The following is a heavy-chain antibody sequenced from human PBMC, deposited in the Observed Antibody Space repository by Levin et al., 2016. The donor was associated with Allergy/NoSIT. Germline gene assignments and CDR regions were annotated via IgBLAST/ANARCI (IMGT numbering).Heavy chain of an antibody. CDR3: ARLPGIAAAGTSGYYYYGMDV. CDR1: GYSFTSYW. D-gene: IGHD6-13*01. CDR2: IYPGDSDT. V-gene: IGHV5-51*01. Sequence: GGSLRLSCKGSGYSFTSYWIGWVRQMPGKGLEWMGIIYPGDSDTRYSPSFQGQVTISADKSISTAYLQWSSLKASDTAMYYCARLPGIAAAGTSGYYYYGMDVWGQGTTVTVSS. J-gene: IGHJ6*02.